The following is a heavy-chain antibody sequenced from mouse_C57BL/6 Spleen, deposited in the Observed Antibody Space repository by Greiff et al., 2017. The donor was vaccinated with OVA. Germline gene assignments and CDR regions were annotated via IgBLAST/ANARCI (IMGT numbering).Heavy chain of an antibody. CDR2: ISYSGST. J-gene: IGHJ1*03. D-gene: IGHD1-1*01. Sequence: EVKLVESGPGMVKPSQSLSLTCTVTGYSITSGYDWHWIRPFPGKQLEWMGYISYSGSTNYNPSLKIRLSITHDTSKTHFFLKLNSVTTEDTATYYCARGYYGDLYCDVWGTGTTVTVSS. CDR3: ARGYYGDLYCDV. CDR1: GYSITSGYD. V-gene: IGHV3-1*01.